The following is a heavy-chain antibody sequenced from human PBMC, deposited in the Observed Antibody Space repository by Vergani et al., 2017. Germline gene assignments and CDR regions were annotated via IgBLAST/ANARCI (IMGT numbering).Heavy chain of an antibody. CDR2: ISSSSSYI. Sequence: VHLVESGGGVVQPGGSLRLSCAASGFIFSNYGMHWVRQAPGKGLEWVSSISSSSSYIDYADSVKGRFTISRDNGKNSLYLQMNSLRAEDTAVYYCARGGITSYDILTGYLPHAFDFWGQGTMVTVSS. D-gene: IGHD3-9*01. J-gene: IGHJ3*01. V-gene: IGHV3-21*01. CDR3: ARGGITSYDILTGYLPHAFDF. CDR1: GFIFSNYG.